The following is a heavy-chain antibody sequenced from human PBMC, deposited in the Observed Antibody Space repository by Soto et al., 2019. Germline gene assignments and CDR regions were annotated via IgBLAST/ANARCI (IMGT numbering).Heavy chain of an antibody. Sequence: GGSLRLSCAASGFTFSSYGMHWVRQAPGKGLEWVAVIWYDGSNKYYADSVKGRFTISRDNSKNTLYLQMNSLRAEDTAVYYCARDALYCSSTSCLPPNYYYYYMDVWGKGTTVTVSS. J-gene: IGHJ6*03. CDR3: ARDALYCSSTSCLPPNYYYYYMDV. D-gene: IGHD2-2*01. CDR1: GFTFSSYG. V-gene: IGHV3-33*01. CDR2: IWYDGSNK.